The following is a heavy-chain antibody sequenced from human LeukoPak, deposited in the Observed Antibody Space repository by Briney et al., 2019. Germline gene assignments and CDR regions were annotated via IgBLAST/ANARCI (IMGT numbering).Heavy chain of an antibody. CDR3: ARTSWNDVYYYYYYMDV. V-gene: IGHV4-39*07. CDR2: INHSGST. J-gene: IGHJ6*03. Sequence: SGPTLVKPTQTLTLTCTFSGFSLSTTGVGVGWIRQPPGKGLEWIGEINHSGSTNYNPSLKSRVTISVDTSKNQFSLKLSSVTAADTAVYYCARTSWNDVYYYYYYMDVWGKGTTVTVSS. CDR1: GFSLSTTGVG. D-gene: IGHD1-1*01.